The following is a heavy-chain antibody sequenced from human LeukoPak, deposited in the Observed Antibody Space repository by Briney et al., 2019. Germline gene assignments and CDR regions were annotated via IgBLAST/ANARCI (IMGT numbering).Heavy chain of an antibody. J-gene: IGHJ4*02. D-gene: IGHD1-7*01. CDR2: ISKSGSTI. V-gene: IGHV3-48*01. CDR1: GFTFSGYS. Sequence: PGGSLRLSCAASGFTFSGYSMNWVRQAPGKGLEWVSYISKSGSTIYYADSVKGRFTISRDNAKNSLYLQMNSLRAEDTAVYYCASPIITGTHFDYWGQGTLVTVSS. CDR3: ASPIITGTHFDY.